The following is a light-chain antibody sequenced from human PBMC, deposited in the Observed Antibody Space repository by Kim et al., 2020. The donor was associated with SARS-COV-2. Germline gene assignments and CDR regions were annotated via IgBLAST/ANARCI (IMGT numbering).Light chain of an antibody. CDR2: DGF. J-gene: IGKJ2*01. Sequence: SASGGDRVTITCRASQSISNWLAWYHQKPGKAPKLLIYDGFSLESGVPSRFSGSGSGTAFTLTLTSLQPDDFATYYCQQYNSYPYSFGQGTKLEI. V-gene: IGKV1-5*01. CDR3: QQYNSYPYS. CDR1: QSISNW.